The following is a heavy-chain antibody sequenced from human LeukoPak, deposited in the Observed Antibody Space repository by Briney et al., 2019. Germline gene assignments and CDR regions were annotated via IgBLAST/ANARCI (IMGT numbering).Heavy chain of an antibody. V-gene: IGHV1-24*01. D-gene: IGHD3-3*01. CDR2: FDPEDGET. CDR1: GYTLTELS. J-gene: IGHJ4*02. Sequence: GASVKVSCKVSGYTLTELSMHWVRQAPGKGLEWMGRFDPEDGETIYAQKFQGRVTITTDTSTGTAYMDLRSLKSDDTAVYYCARVYDLWSGSPLDYWGQGTLVTVSS. CDR3: ARVYDLWSGSPLDY.